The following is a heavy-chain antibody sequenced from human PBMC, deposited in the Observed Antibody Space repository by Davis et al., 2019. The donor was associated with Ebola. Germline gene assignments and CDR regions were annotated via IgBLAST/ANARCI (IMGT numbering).Heavy chain of an antibody. CDR1: GGTFSSYA. CDR2: ISAYNGNT. V-gene: IGHV1-18*01. D-gene: IGHD4-17*01. J-gene: IGHJ4*02. Sequence: ASVKVSCKASGGTFSSYAISWVRQAPGQGLEWMGWISAYNGNTNYAQKLQGRVTMTTDTSTSTAYMELRSLRSDDTAVYYCARETTVTLIDYWGQGTLVTVSS. CDR3: ARETTVTLIDY.